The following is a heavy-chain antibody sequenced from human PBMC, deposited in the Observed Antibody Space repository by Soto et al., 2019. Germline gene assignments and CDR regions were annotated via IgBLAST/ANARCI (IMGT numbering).Heavy chain of an antibody. CDR1: GYTFTSYD. CDR2: MNPNGGNT. D-gene: IGHD6-13*01. Sequence: ASVKVSCKASGYTFTSYDIYWVRQATGQGLEWMGWMNPNGGNTGYAQKFQGRVTMTRNTSISTAYMELSSLRSEDTAVYYCARWVSRIAASCTLAVSYYYGMDVWGQGTTVTVSS. CDR3: ARWVSRIAASCTLAVSYYYGMDV. V-gene: IGHV1-8*01. J-gene: IGHJ6*02.